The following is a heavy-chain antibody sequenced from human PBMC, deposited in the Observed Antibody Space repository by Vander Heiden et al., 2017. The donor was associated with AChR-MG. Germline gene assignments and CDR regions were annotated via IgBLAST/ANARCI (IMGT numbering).Heavy chain of an antibody. CDR1: GYTFTDYY. D-gene: IGHD6-13*01. CDR3: ATDPRSSSWRQGPDWYFDL. J-gene: IGHJ2*01. Sequence: EVQLVQSGAEVKKPGATVKISCKVSGYTFTDYYMHWVQQAPGKGLEWMGLVDPEDGETIYAEKFQGRVTITADTSTDTAYMELSSLRSEDTAVYYCATDPRSSSWRQGPDWYFDLWGRGTLVTVSS. CDR2: VDPEDGET. V-gene: IGHV1-69-2*01.